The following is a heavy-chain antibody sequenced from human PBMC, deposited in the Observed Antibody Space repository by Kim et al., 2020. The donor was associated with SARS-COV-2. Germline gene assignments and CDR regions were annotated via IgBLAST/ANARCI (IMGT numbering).Heavy chain of an antibody. Sequence: GGSLRLSCAASGFTFSSYSMNWVRQAPGKGLEWVSSISSSSSYIDYAGSVKGRFTISRDNAKNPLYLQMNSLRAEDTAVYYCARLFTGYYYGSGSYFTQTPLHYKVQGTLVSFSS. CDR3: ARLFTGYYYGSGSYFTQTPLHY. CDR2: ISSSSSYI. J-gene: IGHJ4*02. V-gene: IGHV3-21*01. D-gene: IGHD3-10*01. CDR1: GFTFSSYS.